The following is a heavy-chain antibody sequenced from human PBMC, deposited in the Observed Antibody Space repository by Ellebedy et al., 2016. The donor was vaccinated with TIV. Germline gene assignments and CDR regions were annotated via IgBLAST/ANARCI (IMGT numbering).Heavy chain of an antibody. CDR3: ARSRRVAVTGGVYSGIDV. Sequence: GESLKISCAASGFTFSTYWMTWVRQAPGKGLQWVANIEQDGYQKTYVDSVKGRLTISRDNAGNSLYLQMNSLRDEDTAVYYCARSRRVAVTGGVYSGIDVWGRGTTVTVSS. CDR2: IEQDGYQK. V-gene: IGHV3-7*03. CDR1: GFTFSTYW. J-gene: IGHJ6*02. D-gene: IGHD6-19*01.